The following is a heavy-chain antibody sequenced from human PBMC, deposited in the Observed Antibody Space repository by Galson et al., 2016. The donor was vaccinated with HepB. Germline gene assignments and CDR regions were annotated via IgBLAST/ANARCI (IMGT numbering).Heavy chain of an antibody. D-gene: IGHD5-24*01. Sequence: SVKVSCKVSGYTLIELSMHWVRQAPGKGLEWMGGFDSEDGETIYAQKFQGRVTMTEDTSTDTAYMELSSLRPEDTAFYYCVKGKATIDFWGQGTLVIVS. CDR2: FDSEDGET. V-gene: IGHV1-24*01. J-gene: IGHJ4*02. CDR1: GYTLIELS. CDR3: VKGKATIDF.